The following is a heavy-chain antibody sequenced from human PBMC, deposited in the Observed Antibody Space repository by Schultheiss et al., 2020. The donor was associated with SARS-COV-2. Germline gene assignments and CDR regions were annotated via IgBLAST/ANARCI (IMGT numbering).Heavy chain of an antibody. J-gene: IGHJ4*02. CDR3: ARTYYDFWSGSYYFDY. CDR1: GFTFSSYG. CDR2: IWYDGSNK. D-gene: IGHD3-3*01. Sequence: GGSLRLSCAASGFTFSSYGMHWVRQAPGKGLEWVAVIWYDGSNKYYADSVKGRFTISRDNAKNSLYLQMNSLRAEDTAVYYCARTYYDFWSGSYYFDYWGQGTLVTVSS. V-gene: IGHV3-33*08.